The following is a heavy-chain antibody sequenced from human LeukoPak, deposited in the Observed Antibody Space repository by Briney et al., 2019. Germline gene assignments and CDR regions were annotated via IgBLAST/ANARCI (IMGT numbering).Heavy chain of an antibody. Sequence: GESLKISCQGSGYSFTSYWISWVHQMPGKGLEWMGRIDPSDSYTNYSPSFQGHVTISADKSVSTAYLQWSSLKASDTAMYYCARGNYDILTDYWGQGTLVTVSS. V-gene: IGHV5-10-1*01. J-gene: IGHJ4*02. CDR1: GYSFTSYW. CDR3: ARGNYDILTDY. D-gene: IGHD3-9*01. CDR2: IDPSDSYT.